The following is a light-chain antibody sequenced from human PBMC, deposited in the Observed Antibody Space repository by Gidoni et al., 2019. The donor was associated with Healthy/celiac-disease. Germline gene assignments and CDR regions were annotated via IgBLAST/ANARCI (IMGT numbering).Light chain of an antibody. CDR1: SLRSYY. V-gene: IGLV3-19*01. Sequence: SSELTQDPAVSVALGQTGRITCQGDSLRSYYARWYQPKPGPAPVLVIYGKNNRPSVIPDRFSGSSSGHPASLTITGAQAEDEADYFCHSRDSSGHHWVVFGGGTKLPVL. CDR3: HSRDSSGHHWVV. CDR2: GKN. J-gene: IGLJ2*01.